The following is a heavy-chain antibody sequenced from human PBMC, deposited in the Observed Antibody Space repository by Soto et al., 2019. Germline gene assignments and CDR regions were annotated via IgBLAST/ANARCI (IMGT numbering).Heavy chain of an antibody. V-gene: IGHV4-30-4*06. CDR3: ASVALINKRSSRHEVYGI. Sequence: QPGKGLEWIGYIYYTGITYYNPSLKSPVLISVDTSGNQFSLKLSSVTAADTAVYYCASVALINKRSSRHEVYGIWAQGLMVTVS. J-gene: IGHJ3*02. D-gene: IGHD2-2*01. CDR2: IYYTGIT.